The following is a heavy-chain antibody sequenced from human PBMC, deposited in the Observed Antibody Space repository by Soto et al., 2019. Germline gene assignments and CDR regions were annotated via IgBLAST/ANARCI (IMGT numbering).Heavy chain of an antibody. CDR2: IIPMSGTP. CDR1: GGTFTKYG. V-gene: IGHV1-69*01. D-gene: IGHD6-6*01. J-gene: IGHJ6*02. Sequence: QVQLVQSGAEVKKPGSSVKVSCKASGGTFTKYGISWVRQAPGQGLEWMGGIIPMSGTPNYAQKFQGRVAMTADESTRTSSMVLTSLTSEDTAVEYCTREEVQALAGAVDHHHFSGIDVCGQGISVIVSS. CDR3: TREEVQALAGAVDHHHFSGIDV.